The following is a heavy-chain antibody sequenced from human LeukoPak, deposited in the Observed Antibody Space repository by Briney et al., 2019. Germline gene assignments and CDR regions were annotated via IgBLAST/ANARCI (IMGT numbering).Heavy chain of an antibody. J-gene: IGHJ4*02. CDR1: GFTFSSYS. Sequence: GGSLRLSCAASGFTFSSYSMNWVRQAPGKGLEWVSYISSSSSTIYYADSVKGRFTISRDNAKNSLYPQMNSLRAEDTAVYYCARVRFSDYWGQGTLVTVSS. CDR2: ISSSSSTI. CDR3: ARVRFSDY. D-gene: IGHD3-3*01. V-gene: IGHV3-48*01.